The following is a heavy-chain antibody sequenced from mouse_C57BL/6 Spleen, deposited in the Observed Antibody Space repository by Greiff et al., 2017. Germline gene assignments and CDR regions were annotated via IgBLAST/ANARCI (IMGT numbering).Heavy chain of an antibody. Sequence: EVQLQQSGPVLVKPGASVKMSCKASGYTFTDYFLNWVKQSHGKSLEWIGFINPYNGDTNYNQIFKAKATLTVDRSSSTAYMELNSLTSEDSAVYYCTRGPRTHYAMDYWGQGTSVTVSS. CDR3: TRGPRTHYAMDY. D-gene: IGHD5-1*01. CDR2: INPYNGDT. J-gene: IGHJ4*01. V-gene: IGHV1-19*01. CDR1: GYTFTDYF.